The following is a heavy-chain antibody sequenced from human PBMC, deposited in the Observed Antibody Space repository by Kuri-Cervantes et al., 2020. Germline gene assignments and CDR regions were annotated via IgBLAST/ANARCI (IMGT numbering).Heavy chain of an antibody. Sequence: GSLRLSCAVYGGSFSDYYWSWIRQPPGKGLEWIGAINHSGNTNYNPSLKSRVIISADTSKNQFSLKLTSVTAADTAVYYCARAPVVDIYRFDYWGQGTLVTVSS. CDR2: INHSGNT. V-gene: IGHV4-34*01. CDR1: GGSFSDYY. D-gene: IGHD2-15*01. J-gene: IGHJ4*02. CDR3: ARAPVVDIYRFDY.